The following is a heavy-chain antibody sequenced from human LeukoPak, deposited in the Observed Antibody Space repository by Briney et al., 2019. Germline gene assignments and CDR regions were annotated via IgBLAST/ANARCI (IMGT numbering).Heavy chain of an antibody. CDR3: AGGYSYGSTYYYMDV. J-gene: IGHJ6*03. Sequence: SETLSLTCTVSGGSISSYYWSWIRQPPGKGLEWIGYIYYSGSTDYNPSLKSRVTISVETSKNQFSLKLSSVTAADTAVYYCAGGYSYGSTYYYMDVWGKGTTVTISS. V-gene: IGHV4-59*01. CDR2: IYYSGST. CDR1: GGSISSYY. D-gene: IGHD5-18*01.